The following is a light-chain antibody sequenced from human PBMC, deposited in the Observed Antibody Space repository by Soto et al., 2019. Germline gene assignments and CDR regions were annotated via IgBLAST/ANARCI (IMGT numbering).Light chain of an antibody. CDR3: QQYVSAPIT. J-gene: IGKJ5*01. Sequence: EIVLTQSPATLSLSPGERATLSCRASQSVISYLAWYQQKPGQAPRLLIYGVSSRATGVPVSFSGSGSGTDFTLTISRLEPEDVAVYYCQQYVSAPITFGQGTRLEIK. V-gene: IGKV3-20*01. CDR1: QSVISY. CDR2: GVS.